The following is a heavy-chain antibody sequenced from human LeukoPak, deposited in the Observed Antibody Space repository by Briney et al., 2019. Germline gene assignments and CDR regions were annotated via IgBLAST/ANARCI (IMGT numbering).Heavy chain of an antibody. D-gene: IGHD6-19*01. V-gene: IGHV3-11*04. CDR1: GFTFSDYY. CDR3: ARAVRYSSGWYGPGAFDI. J-gene: IGHJ3*02. Sequence: PGGSLRLSCAASGFTFSDYYMSWIRQAPGKGLEWVSYISSSGSTIYYADSVKGRFTISRDNAKNSLYLQMNSLRAEDTAVYYCARAVRYSSGWYGPGAFDIWGQGTMVTVSS. CDR2: ISSSGSTI.